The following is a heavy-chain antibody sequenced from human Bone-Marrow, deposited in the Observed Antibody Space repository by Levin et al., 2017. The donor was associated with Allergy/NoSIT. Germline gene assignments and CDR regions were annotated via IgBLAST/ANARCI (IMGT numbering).Heavy chain of an antibody. J-gene: IGHJ4*02. D-gene: IGHD6-19*01. CDR2: IIPIFGTT. V-gene: IGHV1-69*06. Sequence: ASVKVSCKTSGGTFSSFGFSWVRQAPGQGLEWMGDIIPIFGTTDYAEKFQGRVTITADTFTGTAYMELTGLRSEDTAVYFCAGGGRGIAVARYPFDHGGQGTLVTVTS. CDR3: AGGGRGIAVARYPFDH. CDR1: GGTFSSFG.